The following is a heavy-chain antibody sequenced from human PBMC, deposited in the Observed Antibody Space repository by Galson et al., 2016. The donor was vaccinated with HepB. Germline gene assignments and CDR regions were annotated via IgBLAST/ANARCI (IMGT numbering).Heavy chain of an antibody. CDR3: ARDPAFGALDY. V-gene: IGHV3-7*01. CDR1: GFSFSNSW. Sequence: SLRLSCAVSGFSFSNSWMTWVRQTPEKGLEWVADINEDGSWRAYMDSVKGRFTISGDNVNNLLYLQMSGLRVEDTALYFCARDPAFGALDYWGQGALVTVSS. D-gene: IGHD3-10*01. J-gene: IGHJ4*02. CDR2: INEDGSWR.